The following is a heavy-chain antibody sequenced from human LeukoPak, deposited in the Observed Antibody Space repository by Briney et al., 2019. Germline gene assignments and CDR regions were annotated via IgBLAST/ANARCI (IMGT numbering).Heavy chain of an antibody. V-gene: IGHV1-69*05. CDR2: IIPIFGTA. D-gene: IGHD3-22*01. J-gene: IGHJ3*02. CDR1: GGTFSSYA. Sequence: GSSVKVSCKASGGTFSSYAISWVRQAPGQGLEWMGGIIPIFGTANYAQKFQGRVTITTDESTSTAYMELSSLRSEDPAVYYCARGDYYYDSSDRWDAFDIWGQGTMVTVSS. CDR3: ARGDYYYDSSDRWDAFDI.